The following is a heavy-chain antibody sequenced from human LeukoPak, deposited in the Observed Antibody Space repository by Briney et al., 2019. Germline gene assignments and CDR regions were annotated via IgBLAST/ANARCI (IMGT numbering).Heavy chain of an antibody. Sequence: ASVKVSCKASGYTFTGYYMHWVRQAPGQGLEWMGWINPNSGGTNYAQKFQGRVTMTRDTSISTAYMELSRLRSDDTAVYYCARVRQGYYDSSGYMGAYYYYMDVWGKGTTVTVSS. J-gene: IGHJ6*03. CDR2: INPNSGGT. V-gene: IGHV1-2*02. D-gene: IGHD3-22*01. CDR1: GYTFTGYY. CDR3: ARVRQGYYDSSGYMGAYYYYMDV.